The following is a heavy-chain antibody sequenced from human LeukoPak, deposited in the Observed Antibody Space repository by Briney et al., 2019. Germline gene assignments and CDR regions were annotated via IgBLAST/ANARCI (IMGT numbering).Heavy chain of an antibody. CDR2: IYYSGST. D-gene: IGHD3-22*01. CDR1: GGSISSSSYS. J-gene: IGHJ5*02. CDR3: AQDYYDSSGYYSP. Sequence: PSETLSLTCTVSGGSISSSSYSWGWIRQPPGKGLEWIGSIYYSGSTYYNPSLKSRVTISVDTSKNQFSLKLSSVTAADTAVYYCAQDYYDSSGYYSPWGQGTLVTVSS. V-gene: IGHV4-39*01.